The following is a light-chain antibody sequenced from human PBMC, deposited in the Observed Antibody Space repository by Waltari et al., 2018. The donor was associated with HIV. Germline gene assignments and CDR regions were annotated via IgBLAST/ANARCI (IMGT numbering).Light chain of an antibody. CDR2: DGR. J-gene: IGLJ1*01. Sequence: SYVLTQPPSVSVAPGQTARITCGGNNIGSKRVHWYQQKAGQAPVLVVYDGRDRPSGIPERFSGSKSGNTATLTISRVEAGDEADYYCHVWDRSSDHHVFGTGTKVTVL. CDR1: NIGSKR. CDR3: HVWDRSSDHHV. V-gene: IGLV3-21*02.